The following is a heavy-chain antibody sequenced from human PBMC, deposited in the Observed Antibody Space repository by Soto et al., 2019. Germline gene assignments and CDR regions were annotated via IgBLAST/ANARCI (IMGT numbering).Heavy chain of an antibody. V-gene: IGHV1-2*02. CDR1: GYTFTGYY. D-gene: IGHD2-2*02. CDR3: ASALTPSPPNRIVVVPSAIYY. J-gene: IGHJ4*02. CDR2: SNHNSGGT. Sequence: QVQLVQSGAEVKKPGASVKVSCKASGYTFTGYYMHWVRQAPGQGLEWMGWSNHNSGGTNFAQKFQGRVTMTRDTSTSTAYMELSRLTSDDTGMYYCASALTPSPPNRIVVVPSAIYYWGQGTLVSVSS.